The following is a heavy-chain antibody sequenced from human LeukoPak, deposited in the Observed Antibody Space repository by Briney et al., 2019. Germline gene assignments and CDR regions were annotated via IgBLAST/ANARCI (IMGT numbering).Heavy chain of an antibody. CDR1: GYTFPSYF. CDR2: INPTGGST. D-gene: IGHD6-6*01. V-gene: IGHV1-46*01. CDR3: ARTAARRFDY. J-gene: IGHJ4*02. Sequence: GASVKVSCKASGYTFPSYFMHWVRQAPGQGLEWTGIINPTGGSTTYAQKSQGRVTMTRDTSTSTVYMELSSLRSDDTAVYYCARTAARRFDYWGQGTLVTVSS.